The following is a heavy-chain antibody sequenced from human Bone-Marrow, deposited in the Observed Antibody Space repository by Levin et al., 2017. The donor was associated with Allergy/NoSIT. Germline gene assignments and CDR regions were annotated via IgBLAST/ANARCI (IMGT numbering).Heavy chain of an antibody. V-gene: IGHV4-4*07. CDR2: IYTSGGT. D-gene: IGHD3-22*01. CDR3: ARGYDGSGWGFTYYALDV. Sequence: PSETLSLTCTVSGGSVNSHYWTWIRQPAGKGLEWIGRIYTSGGTSYNPSVRSRVTMSVDTSNNQVSLNLNSVTAADTAVYYCARGYDGSGWGFTYYALDVWGQGTTVTVSS. CDR1: GGSVNSHY. J-gene: IGHJ6*02.